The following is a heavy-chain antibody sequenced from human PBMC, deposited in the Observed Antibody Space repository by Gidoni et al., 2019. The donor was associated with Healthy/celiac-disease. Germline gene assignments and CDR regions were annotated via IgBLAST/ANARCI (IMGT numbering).Heavy chain of an antibody. Sequence: MSWVRQAPGKWLECVSALSGSGGSTYYEDSVKGRFTISRDKSKNTLYLQMISLSAEDTSVYSCAKHSIICSSQFDYLGQGTLVTV. CDR2: LSGSGGST. CDR3: AKHSIICSSQFDY. V-gene: IGHV3-23*01. J-gene: IGHJ4*02. D-gene: IGHD6-13*01.